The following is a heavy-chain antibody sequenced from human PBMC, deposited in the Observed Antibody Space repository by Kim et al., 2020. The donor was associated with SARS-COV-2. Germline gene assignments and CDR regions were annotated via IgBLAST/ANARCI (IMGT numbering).Heavy chain of an antibody. CDR1: GYTLTELS. CDR3: ATDGSSIYYYGMDV. Sequence: ASVKVSCKVSGYTLTELSMHWVRQAPGKGLEWMGGFDPEDGETIYAQKFQGRVTMTEDTSTDTAYMELSSLRSEDTAVYYCATDGSSIYYYGMDVWGQGTTATVSS. J-gene: IGHJ6*02. CDR2: FDPEDGET. D-gene: IGHD6-13*01. V-gene: IGHV1-24*01.